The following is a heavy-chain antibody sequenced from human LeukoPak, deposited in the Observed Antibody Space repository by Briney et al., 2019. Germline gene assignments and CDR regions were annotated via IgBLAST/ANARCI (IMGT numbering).Heavy chain of an antibody. Sequence: GASVKVSCKASGYTFTGYYMHWVRQAPGQGLEWMGWINPNSGGTNYAQKFQGRVTMTRDTSISTAYMELSRLRSDGTAMYYCASQSMVRGVRSGYYFDYWGQGTLVTVSA. J-gene: IGHJ4*02. CDR1: GYTFTGYY. V-gene: IGHV1-2*02. CDR3: ASQSMVRGVRSGYYFDY. CDR2: INPNSGGT. D-gene: IGHD3-10*01.